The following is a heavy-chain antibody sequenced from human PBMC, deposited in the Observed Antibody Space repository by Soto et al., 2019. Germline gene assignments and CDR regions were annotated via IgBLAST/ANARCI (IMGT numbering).Heavy chain of an antibody. J-gene: IGHJ5*02. CDR1: GGSISSGGYY. D-gene: IGHD3-10*01. V-gene: IGHV4-31*03. Sequence: QVQLQESGPGLVKPSQTLSLTCTVSGGSISSGGYYWSWIRQHPGKGLEWIGYIYYSGSTYYNPSLKSRVTISVDTSKNQFSLKLSSVTAADTAVYYCARGGYYGSGSYPWFDPWGQGTLVTVSS. CDR2: IYYSGST. CDR3: ARGGYYGSGSYPWFDP.